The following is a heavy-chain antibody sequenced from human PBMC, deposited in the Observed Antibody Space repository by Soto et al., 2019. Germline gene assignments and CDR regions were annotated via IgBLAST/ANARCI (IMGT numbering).Heavy chain of an antibody. J-gene: IGHJ6*02. CDR3: ARERSVGYCITTTCPKPFYYYAMDV. Sequence: SVKVSCKASGGTLTNYAFSWVRQAPGQGLEWMGGIIPVFGTPDYAQKFRGRVTITADESTRTASMELSSLRSDDTAVYYCARERSVGYCITTTCPKPFYYYAMDVWGQGTTVTVSS. CDR1: GGTLTNYA. V-gene: IGHV1-69*13. CDR2: IIPVFGTP. D-gene: IGHD2-2*01.